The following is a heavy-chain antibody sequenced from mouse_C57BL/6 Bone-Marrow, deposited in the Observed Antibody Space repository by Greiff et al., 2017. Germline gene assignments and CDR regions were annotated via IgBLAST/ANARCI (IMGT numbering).Heavy chain of an antibody. V-gene: IGHV5-4*03. Sequence: EVMLVESGGGLVKPGGSLKLSCAASGFTFSSYAMSWVRQTPEKRLEWVATISDGGSYTYYPDNVKGRFTISRDNAKNNLYLQMSHLTSEDTAMYYCARVSSYYGSPFAFWGEGTLVSVSA. CDR3: ARVSSYYGSPFAF. D-gene: IGHD1-1*01. J-gene: IGHJ3*01. CDR2: ISDGGSYT. CDR1: GFTFSSYA.